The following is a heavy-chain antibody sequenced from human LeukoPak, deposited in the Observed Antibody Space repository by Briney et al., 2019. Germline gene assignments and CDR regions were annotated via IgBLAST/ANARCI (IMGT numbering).Heavy chain of an antibody. CDR1: GGSFSGYY. Sequence: SETLSLTCAVYGGSFSGYYWSWIRQPPGKGLEWIGEINHSGSTNYNPSLKSRVTISVDTSKNQFSLKLSSVTAADTAVYYCARKPSEYTYSQGSYMDVWGIGTTVTVSS. J-gene: IGHJ6*03. CDR3: ARKPSEYTYSQGSYMDV. D-gene: IGHD4-11*01. CDR2: INHSGST. V-gene: IGHV4-34*01.